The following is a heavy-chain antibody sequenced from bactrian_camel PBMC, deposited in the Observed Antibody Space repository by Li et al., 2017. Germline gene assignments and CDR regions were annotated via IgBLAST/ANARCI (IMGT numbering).Heavy chain of an antibody. Sequence: DVQLVESGGGSVQAGGSLRLSCAASGLTFGDYAMSWVRQAPGKEREGVAAINSSGGRTYYRVSVKGRFTISRDNAKNTLYLQMNSLKPEDTAMYYCTKDRSYGTRNWVQSTRGQGTQVTVSS. D-gene: IGHD3*01. CDR3: TKDRSYGTRNWVQST. CDR2: INSSGGRT. V-gene: IGHV3S31*01. J-gene: IGHJ4*01. CDR1: GLTFGDYA.